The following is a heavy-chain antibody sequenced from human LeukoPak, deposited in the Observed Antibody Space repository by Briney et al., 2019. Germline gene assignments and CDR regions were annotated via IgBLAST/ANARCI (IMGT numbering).Heavy chain of an antibody. V-gene: IGHV3-48*03. CDR3: ASGFSSYFDY. CDR1: GFSFSSYE. CDR2: ISSSGSTI. D-gene: IGHD6-6*01. J-gene: IGHJ4*02. Sequence: GGSLRLSCAASGFSFSSYEMNWVRQAPGKGLEWVSYISSSGSTIYYADSVKGRFTISRDNAKNSLYLQMNSLRAEDTAVYYCASGFSSYFDYWGQGTLVTVSS.